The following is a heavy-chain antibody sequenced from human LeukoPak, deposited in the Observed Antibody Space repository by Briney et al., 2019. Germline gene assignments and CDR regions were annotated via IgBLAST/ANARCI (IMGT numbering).Heavy chain of an antibody. V-gene: IGHV1-46*01. CDR3: ANIVVLIPY. CDR1: GYTFTSYY. CDR2: INPSGGST. D-gene: IGHD2-21*01. Sequence: ASVKVSCKASGYTFTSYYTHWVRQAPGQGLEWMGIINPSGGSTNYAQKFQGRVTITRDTSTSTVYMELSSLRSEDTAVYYCANIVVLIPYWGQGTLVTVSS. J-gene: IGHJ4*02.